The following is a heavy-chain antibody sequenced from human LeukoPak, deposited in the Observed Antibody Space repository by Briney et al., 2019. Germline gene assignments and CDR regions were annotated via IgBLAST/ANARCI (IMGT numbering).Heavy chain of an antibody. CDR1: GYTFTGYY. V-gene: IGHV1-2*02. J-gene: IGHJ4*02. CDR2: INPNSGGT. CDR3: ARDVNRMGFDY. Sequence: ASVKVSCKASGYTFTGYYTHWVRQAPGQGLEWMGWINPNSGGTNYAQKFHGRVTMTRDTSISTAYMELSRLRSDDTAVYYCARDVNRMGFDYWGQGTLVTVSS.